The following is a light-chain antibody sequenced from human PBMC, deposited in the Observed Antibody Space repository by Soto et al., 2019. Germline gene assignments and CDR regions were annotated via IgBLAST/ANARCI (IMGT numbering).Light chain of an antibody. CDR3: AAWDDSLVV. V-gene: IGLV1-47*01. Sequence: QSVLTQPPSASGTPGQTVTISCSGSSSNIGSAYIYWYQHLPGTAPKLLIYRNNQRPSGVPDRFSASKSGTSASLAISGLRSEDDADYYCAAWDDSLVVFGGGTKRPS. J-gene: IGLJ2*01. CDR2: RNN. CDR1: SSNIGSAY.